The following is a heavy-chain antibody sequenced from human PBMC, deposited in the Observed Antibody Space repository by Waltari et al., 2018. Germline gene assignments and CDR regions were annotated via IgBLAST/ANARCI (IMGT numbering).Heavy chain of an antibody. CDR3: ASPGRWLQPYYGMDV. J-gene: IGHJ6*02. V-gene: IGHV1-69*12. CDR1: GGTFSSYA. Sequence: QVQLVQSGADVNQPGSSLKVSCKASGGTFSSYAISWVRQAPGQGLEWMGGIIPIFGTANYAQKFQGRVTITADESTSTAYMELSSLRSEDTAVYYCASPGRWLQPYYGMDVWGQGTTVTVSS. D-gene: IGHD3-10*01. CDR2: IIPIFGTA.